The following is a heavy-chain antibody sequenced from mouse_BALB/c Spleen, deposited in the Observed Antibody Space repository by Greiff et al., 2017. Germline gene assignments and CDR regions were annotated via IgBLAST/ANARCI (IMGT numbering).Heavy chain of an antibody. V-gene: IGHV1-80*01. CDR1: GYAFSSYW. Sequence: QVQLQQSGAELVRPGSSVKISCKASGYAFSSYWMNWVKQRPGQGLEWIGQIYPGDGDTNYNGKFKGKATLTADKSSSTAYMQLSSLTSEDSAVYFCATSVTTAPLDYWDQRTTLTVSS. CDR3: ATSVTTAPLDY. CDR2: IYPGDGDT. D-gene: IGHD1-2*01. J-gene: IGHJ2*01.